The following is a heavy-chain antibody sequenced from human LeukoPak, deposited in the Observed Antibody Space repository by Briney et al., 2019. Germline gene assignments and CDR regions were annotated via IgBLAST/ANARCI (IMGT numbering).Heavy chain of an antibody. CDR2: INPSGGST. CDR3: ARAGDFWSGYYPTRYYYYGMDV. CDR1: GYTFTSYY. J-gene: IGHJ6*02. D-gene: IGHD3-3*01. V-gene: IGHV1-46*01. Sequence: ASVKVSRKASGYTFTSYYMHWVRQAPGQGLEWMGIINPSGGSTSYAQKFQGRVTMTRDTSTSTVYMELSSLRSEDTAVYYCARAGDFWSGYYPTRYYYYGMDVWGQGTTVTVSS.